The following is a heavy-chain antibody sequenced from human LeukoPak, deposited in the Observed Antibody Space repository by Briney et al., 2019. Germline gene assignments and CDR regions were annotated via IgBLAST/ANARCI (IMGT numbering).Heavy chain of an antibody. CDR1: GFTFSSYG. Sequence: GGSLRLSCAASGFTFSSYGMNWVRQAPGKGLEWVAVISYDGSSQHYADSVKGRFTISRDKSKNMLYLQMNSLRVEDTAVYYCAKDLYSGTRRIFDYWGQGILVTVSS. J-gene: IGHJ4*02. V-gene: IGHV3-30*18. D-gene: IGHD1-26*01. CDR2: ISYDGSSQ. CDR3: AKDLYSGTRRIFDY.